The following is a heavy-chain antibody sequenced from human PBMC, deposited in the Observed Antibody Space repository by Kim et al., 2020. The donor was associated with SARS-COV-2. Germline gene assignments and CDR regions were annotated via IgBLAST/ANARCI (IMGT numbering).Heavy chain of an antibody. J-gene: IGHJ3*02. Sequence: GGSLRLSCAASGFTFSSYAMAWVRQAPGKGLEWISTIGGSGDKTYFADSVKGRFAISRDNSENTLYLQMNSLRAEDTALYYCAKGYQILYSTFDMWGQGTMVTVSS. CDR1: GFTFSSYA. CDR3: AKGYQILYSTFDM. D-gene: IGHD3-10*01. CDR2: IGGSGDKT. V-gene: IGHV3-23*01.